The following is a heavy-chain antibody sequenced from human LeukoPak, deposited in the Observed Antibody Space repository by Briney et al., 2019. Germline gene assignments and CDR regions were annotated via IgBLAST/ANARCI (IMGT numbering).Heavy chain of an antibody. Sequence: GGSLSLSCAASGFTLRGYPMIWVRRPPGKGRDWFQGFSASGGNTNYADSVKGRFTISRDNSKNTLYLQLDSLRAEDTAVYYCAKDGKKYGSTWDFDYWGQGTLVTVSS. V-gene: IGHV3-23*01. CDR2: FSASGGNT. J-gene: IGHJ4*02. D-gene: IGHD6-13*01. CDR3: AKDGKKYGSTWDFDY. CDR1: GFTLRGYP.